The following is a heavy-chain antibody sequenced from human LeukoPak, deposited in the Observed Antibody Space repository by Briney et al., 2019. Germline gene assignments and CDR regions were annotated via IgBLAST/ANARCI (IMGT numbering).Heavy chain of an antibody. Sequence: GGSLRLSCAASGFTFSAYGMHWVRQAPGKGLEWVAFIYYDGNTKYYADSVKGRFTISRDNFKNTVYLQMNSLRAEDTAVYYCAKDWGVYFDYWGQGTLVTVSS. CDR1: GFTFSAYG. V-gene: IGHV3-30*02. D-gene: IGHD3-16*01. J-gene: IGHJ4*02. CDR2: IYYDGNTK. CDR3: AKDWGVYFDY.